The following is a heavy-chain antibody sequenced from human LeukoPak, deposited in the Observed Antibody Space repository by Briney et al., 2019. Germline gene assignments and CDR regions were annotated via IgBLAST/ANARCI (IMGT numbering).Heavy chain of an antibody. D-gene: IGHD3-10*02. CDR2: ITGSTTWT. Sequence: GGSLRLSCEACGFTFGNFGMTWVRQAPGKGLQWVSGITGSTTWTYYAASVKGRFTVSRDNSQNTLHLQMNSLRADDTAVYYCARELVSSGTGYFDLWGRGTLVTVSS. CDR1: GFTFGNFG. J-gene: IGHJ2*01. V-gene: IGHV3-23*01. CDR3: ARELVSSGTGYFDL.